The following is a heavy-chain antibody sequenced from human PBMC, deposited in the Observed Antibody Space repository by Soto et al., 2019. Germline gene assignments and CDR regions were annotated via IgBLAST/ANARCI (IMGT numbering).Heavy chain of an antibody. Sequence: QLQLQESGSGLVKPSQTLSLTCAVSGGSISSGGYSWSWIRQPPGKGLEWIGYIYHSGSTYYNPSLKSRVTISVDRSKNQFSLKLSSVTAADTAVYYCARVSIGVRGVTFDYWGQGTLVTVSS. J-gene: IGHJ4*02. CDR1: GGSISSGGYS. CDR2: IYHSGST. CDR3: ARVSIGVRGVTFDY. D-gene: IGHD3-10*01. V-gene: IGHV4-30-2*01.